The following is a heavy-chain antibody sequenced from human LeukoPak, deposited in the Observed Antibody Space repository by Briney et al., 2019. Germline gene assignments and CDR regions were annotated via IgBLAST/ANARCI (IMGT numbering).Heavy chain of an antibody. CDR3: ARGQFGRRFFDY. CDR1: GGSFSGYY. V-gene: IGHV4-34*01. D-gene: IGHD3-16*01. J-gene: IGHJ4*02. Sequence: SSETLSLTCAVYGGSFSGYYWSWIRQPPGKGLEWIGEINHSGSTNYNPPLKSRVTISVDTSKNQFSLKLSSVTAADTAVYYCARGQFGRRFFDYWGQGTLVTVSS. CDR2: INHSGST.